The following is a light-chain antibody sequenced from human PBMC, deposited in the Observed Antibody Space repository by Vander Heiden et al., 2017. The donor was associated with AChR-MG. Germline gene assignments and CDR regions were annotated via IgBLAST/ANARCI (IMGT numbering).Light chain of an antibody. V-gene: IGLV1-40*01. CDR3: QSYDSSLSGWDVV. Sequence: QSVLTQPPSVSGAPGQRVTISCTGSSSNIGAGYDVHWYQLLPGTAPKRLIYGNSNRPSGVPDRFSGSKSGTSASLAITGLQAEDEADYYCQSYDSSLSGWDVVFGGGTKLTVL. CDR1: SSNIGAGYD. CDR2: GNS. J-gene: IGLJ2*01.